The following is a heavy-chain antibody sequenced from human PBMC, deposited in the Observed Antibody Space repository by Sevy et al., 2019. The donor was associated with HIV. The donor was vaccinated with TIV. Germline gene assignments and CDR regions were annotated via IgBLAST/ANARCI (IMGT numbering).Heavy chain of an antibody. Sequence: GGSLRLSCAASGFTFSKYWMGWVRQAPGKGLEWVANIKQDAGQKYYVDSVKGRFTISRDNAKNSLYLQMNSLRAEDTAVYFWGGEGWKYYLSYWGQGTLVTVSS. CDR1: GFTFSKYW. D-gene: IGHD1-1*01. J-gene: IGHJ4*02. V-gene: IGHV3-7*01. CDR2: IKQDAGQK. CDR3: GGEGWKYYLSY.